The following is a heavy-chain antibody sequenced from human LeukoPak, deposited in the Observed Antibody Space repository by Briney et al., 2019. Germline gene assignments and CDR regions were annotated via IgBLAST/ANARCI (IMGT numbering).Heavy chain of an antibody. CDR1: GYTFSDHD. Sequence: ASVKVSCKASGYTFSDHDVNWVRQAPGQGLEWMGWMNPTSGDTGYAQKFQGRVTMTRSMSRNTAYMELSRLRSEDTAVYFCARVVMKAFYSYYMAVWGKGTTIIISS. V-gene: IGHV1-8*01. J-gene: IGHJ6*03. D-gene: IGHD2-21*01. CDR3: ARVVMKAFYSYYMAV. CDR2: MNPTSGDT.